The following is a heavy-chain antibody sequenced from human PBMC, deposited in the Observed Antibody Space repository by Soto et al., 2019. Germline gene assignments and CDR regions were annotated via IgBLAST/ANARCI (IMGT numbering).Heavy chain of an antibody. V-gene: IGHV1-46*01. CDR2: INPSGGST. CDR3: VRDGSSSGYYYDSSGYFGY. Sequence: ASVKVSCKASGYTFTSYYMHGVRQAPGQGLECMGIINPSGGSTSYAQKFQGRVTMTRDTSTSTVYMELSSLRSEDTAVYYCVRDGSSSGYYYDSSGYFGYWGQGTLVTVS. CDR1: GYTFTSYY. J-gene: IGHJ4*02. D-gene: IGHD3-22*01.